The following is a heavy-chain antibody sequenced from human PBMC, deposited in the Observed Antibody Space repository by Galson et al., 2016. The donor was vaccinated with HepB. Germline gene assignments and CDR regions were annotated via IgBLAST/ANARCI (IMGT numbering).Heavy chain of an antibody. CDR3: AREIYYYDSSGYYCDAFDI. CDR1: GGSISSYY. V-gene: IGHV4-59*01. Sequence: SETLSLTCTVSGGSISSYYWSWIRQPPGKGLEWIGYIYYSGSTNYNPSLKSRVTISVDTSKNQFSLKLSSVTAADTAVYYCAREIYYYDSSGYYCDAFDIWGQGTMVTVSS. D-gene: IGHD3-22*01. CDR2: IYYSGST. J-gene: IGHJ3*02.